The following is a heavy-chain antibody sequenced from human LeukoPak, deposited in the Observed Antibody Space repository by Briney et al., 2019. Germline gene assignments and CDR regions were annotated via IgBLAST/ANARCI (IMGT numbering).Heavy chain of an antibody. Sequence: GGSLRLSCAASGFTVSTYAMSWVRQAPGKGLEWVSGISGTGGSTYYADSVKGRFTTSRDNSKNTLYLQMNSLRAEDTAVYYCAKYPLYYDSSGYYYPYYFDYWGQGTLVTVSS. J-gene: IGHJ4*02. D-gene: IGHD3-22*01. V-gene: IGHV3-23*01. CDR1: GFTVSTYA. CDR3: AKYPLYYDSSGYYYPYYFDY. CDR2: ISGTGGST.